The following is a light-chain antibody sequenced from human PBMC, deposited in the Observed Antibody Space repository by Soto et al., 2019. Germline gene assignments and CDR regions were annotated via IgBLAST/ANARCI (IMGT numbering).Light chain of an antibody. CDR1: QSVLYSGNNKNY. V-gene: IGKV4-1*01. CDR2: WAS. CDR3: XXYYSXPVXX. Sequence: DMVMTQSPDSLAVSLGERATINCKSSQSVLYSGNNKNYLAWYQQKPGQPPKLLIYWASTRESGVPDRFSGSGSGTDFSLTISSLQAEDXAXYYXXXYYSXPVXXXGXGTKVEIK. J-gene: IGKJ1*01.